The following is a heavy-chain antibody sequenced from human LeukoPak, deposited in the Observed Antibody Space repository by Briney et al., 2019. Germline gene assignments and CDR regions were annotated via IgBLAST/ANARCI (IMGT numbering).Heavy chain of an antibody. CDR1: GFTFSSYA. CDR3: AKDSMITFGGVIEPNDY. CDR2: ISGSGGST. Sequence: GGSLRLSCAASGFTFSSYAMSWVRQAPGKGLEWVSAISGSGGSTYYADSVKGRFTISRDNSKNTLYLQMNSLRAEDTAVYYCAKDSMITFGGVIEPNDYWGQGTLVTVSS. V-gene: IGHV3-23*01. J-gene: IGHJ4*02. D-gene: IGHD3-16*02.